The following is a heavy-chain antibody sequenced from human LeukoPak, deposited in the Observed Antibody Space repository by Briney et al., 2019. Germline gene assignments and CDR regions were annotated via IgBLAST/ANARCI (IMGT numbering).Heavy chain of an antibody. CDR2: IHPNNGDS. D-gene: IGHD3-10*01. V-gene: IGHV1-2*02. CDR3: ARDGPAQMVDLDY. J-gene: IGHJ4*02. Sequence: ASVKVSCKASGYTFSGTGWYLYWLRQAPGQGLECMGWIHPNNGDSAYAQKFEGRVAMTRDTSISTAYMELRRLRPDDTAVYFCARDGPAQMVDLDYWGQGTLVTVSS. CDR1: GYTFSGTGWY.